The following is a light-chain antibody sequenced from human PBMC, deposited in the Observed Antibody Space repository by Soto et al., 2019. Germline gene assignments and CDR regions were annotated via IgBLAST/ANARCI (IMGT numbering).Light chain of an antibody. V-gene: IGKV1-27*01. CDR3: KKYSSVPL. Sequence: DIQMTQSPSSLSASVGDRVTITCRASQGISNYIAWYQQKPGKAPKLLIYAASTLQSGVPSRFSGSGSGTDFTLTINSLQPEDVATYSCKKYSSVPLFGAGTKVDIK. CDR2: AAS. CDR1: QGISNY. J-gene: IGKJ3*01.